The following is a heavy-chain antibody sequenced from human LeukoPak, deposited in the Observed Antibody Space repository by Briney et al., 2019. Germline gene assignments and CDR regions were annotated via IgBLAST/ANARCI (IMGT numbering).Heavy chain of an antibody. CDR1: DYTFTSYG. CDR3: ARHHGFNYYDSSGYFDY. V-gene: IGHV1-18*01. J-gene: IGHJ4*02. Sequence: ASVKVSCKASDYTFTSYGIIWVRQAPGQELEWMGWISAYNGNTNYAQKFQGRVTVTTDTSTSTAYMELRSLRSDDTAVYYCARHHGFNYYDSSGYFDYWGQGTLVTVSS. CDR2: ISAYNGNT. D-gene: IGHD3-22*01.